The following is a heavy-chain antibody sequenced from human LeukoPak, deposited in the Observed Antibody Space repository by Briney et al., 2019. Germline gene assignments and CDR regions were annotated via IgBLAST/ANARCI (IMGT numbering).Heavy chain of an antibody. D-gene: IGHD1-26*01. CDR1: GFTFSSYE. CDR2: ISSSGSTI. CDR3: ARDPYSGSYGADYYYYMDV. J-gene: IGHJ6*03. V-gene: IGHV3-48*03. Sequence: GGSLRLSCAASGFTFSSYEMNWVRQAPGKGLEWVSYISSSGSTIYYADSVKGRFTISRDNAKNSLYLQMNSLRAEDTAVYYCARDPYSGSYGADYYYYMDVWGKGTTVTISS.